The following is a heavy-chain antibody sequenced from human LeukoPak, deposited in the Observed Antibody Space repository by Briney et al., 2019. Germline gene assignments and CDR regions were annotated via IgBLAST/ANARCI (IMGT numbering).Heavy chain of an antibody. D-gene: IGHD2-2*01. Sequence: GGSLRLSCAASGFTFSSYWMSWVRQAPGKGLEWVANIKQDGSEKYYVDSVKGRFTISRDNAKNSLYLQMNSLRADDTAVYYCARLRAIRYCSTTSCFSYWGQGTLVTVSS. J-gene: IGHJ4*02. CDR2: IKQDGSEK. V-gene: IGHV3-7*01. CDR3: ARLRAIRYCSTTSCFSY. CDR1: GFTFSSYW.